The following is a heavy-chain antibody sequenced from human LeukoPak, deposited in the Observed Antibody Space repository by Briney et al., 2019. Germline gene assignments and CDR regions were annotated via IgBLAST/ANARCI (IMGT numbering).Heavy chain of an antibody. Sequence: GGSLRLSCAASGFTVSSNYMSWVRQAPGKGLEWVSVIYSAGSTYYADSVKGRFTISRDNSKNTLYLQMNSLRAEDTAAYYCARGYSSSWYYFDYWGQGTLVTVSS. D-gene: IGHD6-13*01. CDR3: ARGYSSSWYYFDY. CDR1: GFTVSSNY. CDR2: IYSAGST. J-gene: IGHJ4*02. V-gene: IGHV3-53*01.